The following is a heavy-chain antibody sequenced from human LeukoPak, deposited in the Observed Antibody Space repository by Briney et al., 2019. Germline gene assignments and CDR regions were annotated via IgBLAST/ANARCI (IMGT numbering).Heavy chain of an antibody. V-gene: IGHV3-30*04. Sequence: PGRSLRLSCAASGFTFSSDAMHWVRQALGKGLEWVAVISYDGSDKYYADSVKGRFIISRDNSKNTLYLQMNSLRAEDTAVYYCARGGFWSGYYYYYYHMDVWGKGTTVTVSS. CDR1: GFTFSSDA. D-gene: IGHD3-3*01. J-gene: IGHJ6*03. CDR3: ARGGFWSGYYYYYYHMDV. CDR2: ISYDGSDK.